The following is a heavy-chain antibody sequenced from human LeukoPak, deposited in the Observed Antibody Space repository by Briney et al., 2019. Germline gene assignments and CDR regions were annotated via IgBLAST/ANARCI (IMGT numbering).Heavy chain of an antibody. D-gene: IGHD1-1*01. CDR1: GGSISSGTYY. CDR2: VFYSGST. J-gene: IGHJ5*02. V-gene: IGHV4-31*03. CDR3: ARRTGNPQTTGIWFDP. Sequence: SETLSLTCTASGGSISSGTYYWSWIRQHPDKGLEWIAYVFYSGSTYYNPSLKSRVTISVDTSKSQFSLKLSSVTAADTAVYYCARRTGNPQTTGIWFDPWGQGTRVTVSS.